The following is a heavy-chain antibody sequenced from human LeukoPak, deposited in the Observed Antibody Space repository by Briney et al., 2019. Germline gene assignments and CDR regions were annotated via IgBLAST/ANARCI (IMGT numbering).Heavy chain of an antibody. CDR1: GFTFDDYA. CDR2: ISWNSGSI. V-gene: IGHV3-9*01. Sequence: PGGSLRLSCAASGFTFDDYAMHWVRPAPGKGREWVSGISWNSGSIGYADSVKGRFTISKDNAKNSLYLQMNSLRAEDTALYYCAKGSGYSYGTIVDYWGQGTLVTVSS. CDR3: AKGSGYSYGTIVDY. D-gene: IGHD5-18*01. J-gene: IGHJ4*02.